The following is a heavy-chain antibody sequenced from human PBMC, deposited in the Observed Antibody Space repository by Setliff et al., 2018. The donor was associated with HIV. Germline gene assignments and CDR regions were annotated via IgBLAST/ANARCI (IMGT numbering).Heavy chain of an antibody. CDR3: ARVSRGGSSPGWFDP. Sequence: KPSETLSLTCTVSGVSITNGTFYWNWIRQPAGKGLEWIGRIAKTGSTNYNPSLKSRLTISMDTSKNQFSLKLNSVTAAEPAVYYCARVSRGGSSPGWFDPWGQGTLVTVSS. D-gene: IGHD6-6*01. CDR2: IAKTGST. J-gene: IGHJ5*02. CDR1: GVSITNGTFY. V-gene: IGHV4-61*02.